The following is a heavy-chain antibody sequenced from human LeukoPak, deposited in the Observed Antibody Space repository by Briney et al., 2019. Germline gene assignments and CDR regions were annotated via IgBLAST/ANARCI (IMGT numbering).Heavy chain of an antibody. CDR1: GFTFSSYA. CDR2: IIPIFGTA. J-gene: IGHJ4*02. Sequence: GGSLRLSCAASGFTFSSYAISWVRQAPGQGLEWMGGIIPIFGTANYAQKFQGRVTITADESTSTAYMELSSLRSEDTAVYYCARKSVATEYYFDYWGQGTLVTVSS. CDR3: ARKSVATEYYFDY. D-gene: IGHD5-12*01. V-gene: IGHV1-69*01.